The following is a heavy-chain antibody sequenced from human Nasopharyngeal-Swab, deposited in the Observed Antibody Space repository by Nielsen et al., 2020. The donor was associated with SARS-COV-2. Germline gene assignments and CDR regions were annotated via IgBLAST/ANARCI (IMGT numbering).Heavy chain of an antibody. CDR2: IHYSGNR. Sequence: WIRQPPGKGLEWIGTIHYSGNRFYNPSLRSRLSISVDTSKNQFSLQLCSVTAADTAVYYCAKQRGDTAMVFDFWGQGTLVTVS. V-gene: IGHV4-39*01. J-gene: IGHJ4*02. D-gene: IGHD5-18*01. CDR3: AKQRGDTAMVFDF.